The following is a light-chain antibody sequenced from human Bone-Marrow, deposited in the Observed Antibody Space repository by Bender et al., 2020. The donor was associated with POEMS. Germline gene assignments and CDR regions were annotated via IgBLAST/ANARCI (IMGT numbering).Light chain of an antibody. CDR2: EVS. CDR3: SSYANDTLK. V-gene: IGLV2-8*01. J-gene: IGLJ3*02. Sequence: QSALTQPPSASGSPGQSVTISCTGTSSDIGINNYISWYQQHPSKAPKLLIYEVSKWPSGFPDRFSGSKSGNTASLTISGLQADDEADYYCSSYANDTLKFGGGTKLTVL. CDR1: SSDIGINNY.